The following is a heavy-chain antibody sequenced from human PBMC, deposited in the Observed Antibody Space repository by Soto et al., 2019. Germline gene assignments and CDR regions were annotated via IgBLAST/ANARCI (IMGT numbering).Heavy chain of an antibody. Sequence: PSETLSRTCTVSGGSVNTDNYYLSWIRQPPGKGLEWIACLYHGRSRKDNPSLKSRVTLSTDPAKNKFSLTLGSVSAAETAVYCCSRDGIANSSSNFVSAHWRRGTLVTVS. CDR3: SRDGIANSSSNFVSAH. J-gene: IGHJ4*02. D-gene: IGHD6-6*01. CDR2: LYHGRSR. CDR1: GGSVNTDNYY. V-gene: IGHV4-61*01.